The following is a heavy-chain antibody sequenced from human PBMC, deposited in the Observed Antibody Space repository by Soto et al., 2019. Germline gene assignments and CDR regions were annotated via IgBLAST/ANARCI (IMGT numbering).Heavy chain of an antibody. CDR1: GFTFSNAW. D-gene: IGHD6-13*01. V-gene: IGHV3-15*07. CDR2: IKSETDGGTT. Sequence: GSLRLSCAASGFTFSNAWMNWVRQAPGKGLEWVGRIKSETDGGTTDYAAPVKGRFTISRDDSKNTLYLQMNSLKTEDTAVYYCTTAGIIARRYYYYGMDVWGQGTTVTVSS. J-gene: IGHJ6*02. CDR3: TTAGIIARRYYYYGMDV.